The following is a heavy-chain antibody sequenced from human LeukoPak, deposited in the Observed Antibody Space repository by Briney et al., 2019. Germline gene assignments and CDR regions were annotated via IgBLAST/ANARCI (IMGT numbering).Heavy chain of an antibody. J-gene: IGHJ4*02. CDR2: IKPDGRET. D-gene: IGHD3-10*01. V-gene: IGHV3-7*01. CDR1: GFTFSTYW. CDR3: ARDSRFGKLLIPYFDY. Sequence: GGSLRLSCAASGFTFSTYWMTWVRQAPGKGLEWVGNIKPDGRETYSVDSVKGRFTISRDNAQNSLYLQMNSLRAEDTALYYCARDSRFGKLLIPYFDYWGQGTLVTVSS.